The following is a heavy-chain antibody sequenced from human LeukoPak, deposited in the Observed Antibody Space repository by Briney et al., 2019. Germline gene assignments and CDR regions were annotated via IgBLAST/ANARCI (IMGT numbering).Heavy chain of an antibody. J-gene: IGHJ4*02. CDR2: IYYSGST. V-gene: IGHV4-31*03. D-gene: IGHD6-13*01. CDR3: ASGIAAAGSGRFDY. CDR1: GGSISSGGYY. Sequence: SQTLSLTCTVSGGSISSGGYYWSWIRQHPGKGLKWIGNIYYSGSTYYNPSLKSRVTISVDTSKNQFSLKLSSVAAADTAVYYCASGIAAAGSGRFDYWGQGTLVTVSS.